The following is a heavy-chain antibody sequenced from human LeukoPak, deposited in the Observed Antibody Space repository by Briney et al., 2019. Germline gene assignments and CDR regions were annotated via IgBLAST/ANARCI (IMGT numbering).Heavy chain of an antibody. CDR2: INIGGTNT. V-gene: IGHV3-11*01. CDR1: GFTFNDSY. Sequence: KPGGSLRLSCAASGFTFNDSYMSWIRQAPGKGLEWLSYINIGGTNTHYADSVKGRFTISRDNVKKSLYLEMNNLRAEDTAVYYCATDGAGFDTWGQGVLVTVSS. CDR3: ATDGAGFDT. J-gene: IGHJ5*02.